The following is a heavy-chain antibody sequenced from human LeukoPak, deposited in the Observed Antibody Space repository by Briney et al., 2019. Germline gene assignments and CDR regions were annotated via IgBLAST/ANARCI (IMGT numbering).Heavy chain of an antibody. CDR3: AKDLSVMVRGAYGAFDI. CDR2: IKEDGSET. J-gene: IGHJ3*02. V-gene: IGHV3-7*03. CDR1: GFTISDYW. D-gene: IGHD3-10*01. Sequence: GGSLRLSCAASGFTISDYWMSWVRQAPGKGLEWVANIKEDGSETNYVDSAKGRFTISRDNSKSTLYLQMNSLRAEDTAVYYCAKDLSVMVRGAYGAFDIWGQGTMVTVSS.